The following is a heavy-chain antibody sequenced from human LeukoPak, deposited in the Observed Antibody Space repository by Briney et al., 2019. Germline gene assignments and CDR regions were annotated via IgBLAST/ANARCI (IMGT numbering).Heavy chain of an antibody. V-gene: IGHV3-23*01. D-gene: IGHD2-2*02. CDR1: GFTFSSYA. J-gene: IGHJ6*03. CDR3: ARGVRGDCSSSSCYILYYYYYVDV. Sequence: PGGSLRLSCAASGFTFSSYAMSWVRQAPGKGLEWVSAISGSGGSTYYADSVKGRFTISRDNSKNTLYLQMNSLRAEDTAVFYCARGVRGDCSSSSCYILYYYYYVDVWGKGTSVTVSS. CDR2: ISGSGGST.